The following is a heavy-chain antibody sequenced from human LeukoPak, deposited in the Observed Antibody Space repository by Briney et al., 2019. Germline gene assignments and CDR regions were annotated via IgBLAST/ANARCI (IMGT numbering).Heavy chain of an antibody. CDR1: GGSVSSSSHY. CDR3: ARDDSSTWGGAFDI. Sequence: PSETLSLTCTVSGGSVSSSSHYWSWIRQPPGKGLEWIGHIYCSGSTSYNHSLNSRVTISIDTSKNQFSLQLNSVTAADTALYYCARDDSSTWGGAFDIWGQGTLVTVSS. V-gene: IGHV4-61*01. CDR2: IYCSGST. J-gene: IGHJ3*02. D-gene: IGHD6-13*01.